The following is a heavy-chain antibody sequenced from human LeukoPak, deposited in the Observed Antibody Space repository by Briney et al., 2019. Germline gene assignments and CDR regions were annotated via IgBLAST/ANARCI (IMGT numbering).Heavy chain of an antibody. J-gene: IGHJ3*02. Sequence: PGGSLRLSCAASGFTFEDYAMHWVRQAPGKGLEWVSSISSSSSYIYYADSVKGRFTISRDNAKNSLYLQMNSLRAEDTAVYYCAKGPYCSSTSCYKDAFDIWGQGTMVTVSS. CDR3: AKGPYCSSTSCYKDAFDI. CDR1: GFTFEDYA. CDR2: ISSSSSYI. V-gene: IGHV3-21*04. D-gene: IGHD2-2*02.